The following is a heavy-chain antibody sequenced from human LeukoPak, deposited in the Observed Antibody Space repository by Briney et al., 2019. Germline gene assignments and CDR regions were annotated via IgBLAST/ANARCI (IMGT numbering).Heavy chain of an antibody. J-gene: IGHJ4*02. V-gene: IGHV3-74*01. CDR1: GFTFTSYW. CDR3: ARGPDYYGSGRYYNGVFDY. Sequence: GGSLTLSCSASGFTFTSYWRHWLRQAPGKGLVWVSRLNSDGSSTTYADSVRGRFTITRDNAKNTLYLQMNSLRAEDTAVYYCARGPDYYGSGRYYNGVFDYWGQGTLVTVSS. D-gene: IGHD3-10*01. CDR2: LNSDGSST.